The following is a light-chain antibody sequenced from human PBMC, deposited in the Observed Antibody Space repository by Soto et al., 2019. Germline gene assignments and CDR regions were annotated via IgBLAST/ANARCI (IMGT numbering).Light chain of an antibody. V-gene: IGKV4-1*01. Sequence: DIVMTQSPDSLAVSLGERATINCRSSQSVLYSSNNKNYLAWYQQKPGQPPKLLIYWASTRESGLPDRFSGSGSGTGFTLTISSLQAEDVAVYYCQQYYSVPLTFGGGTKVEIK. CDR2: WAS. CDR3: QQYYSVPLT. CDR1: QSVLYSSNNKNY. J-gene: IGKJ4*01.